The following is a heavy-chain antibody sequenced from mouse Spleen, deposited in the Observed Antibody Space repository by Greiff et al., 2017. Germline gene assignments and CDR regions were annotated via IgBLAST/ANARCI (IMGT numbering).Heavy chain of an antibody. Sequence: QVQLQQPGAELVRPGSSVKLSCKASGYTFTSYWMDWVKQRPGQGLEWIGNIYPSDSETHYNQKFKDKATLTVDKSSSTAYMQISSLTSEDSAVYYSAREGALDYSYYSYDGHWYFDVWGAGTTVTVSS. CDR2: IYPSDSET. J-gene: IGHJ1*01. D-gene: IGHD2-12*01. V-gene: IGHV1-61*01. CDR1: GYTFTSYW. CDR3: AREGALDYSYYSYDGHWYFDV.